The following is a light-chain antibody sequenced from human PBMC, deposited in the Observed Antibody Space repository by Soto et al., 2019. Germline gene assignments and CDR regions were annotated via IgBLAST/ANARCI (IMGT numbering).Light chain of an antibody. CDR2: GAS. V-gene: IGKV3-20*01. CDR1: QSVSNY. Sequence: EIVLTQSPATLSLSPGERATLSCRASQSVSNYLAWYQQKPGQAPRPLIYGASSRATGIPDRFSGSGSGTDFTLTISRLEPEDFAVYYCQQYGSSPSVTFGGGTKVDIK. CDR3: QQYGSSPSVT. J-gene: IGKJ4*01.